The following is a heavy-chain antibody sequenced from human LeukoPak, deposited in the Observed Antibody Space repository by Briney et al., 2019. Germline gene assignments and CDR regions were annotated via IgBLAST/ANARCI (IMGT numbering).Heavy chain of an antibody. CDR2: IHHSGDT. J-gene: IGHJ4*02. V-gene: IGHV4-4*02. D-gene: IGHD3-16*02. CDR1: GGSISGDSW. CDR3: ARVAWIPIGGVIVTAFDY. Sequence: SETLSLTCAVSGGSISGDSWWSWVRQSPGKGLEWIGEIHHSGDTDYNSSLKSRVTISLDKSKTQFSLTLNSVTAADTAVYYCARVAWIPIGGVIVTAFDYWAREPWSPSPQ.